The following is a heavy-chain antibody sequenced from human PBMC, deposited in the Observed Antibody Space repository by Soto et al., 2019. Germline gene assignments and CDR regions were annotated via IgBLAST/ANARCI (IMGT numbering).Heavy chain of an antibody. J-gene: IGHJ5*02. CDR3: ARVLRTMVRGVFNSIWFDP. V-gene: IGHV4-31*03. Sequence: SSETLSLTCTVSGGSISSGGYYWSWIRQHPGKGLEWIGYIYYSGSTYYNPSLKSRVTISVDTSKNQFSLKLSSVTAADTAVYYCARVLRTMVRGVFNSIWFDPWGQGTLVTVSS. D-gene: IGHD3-10*01. CDR1: GGSISSGGYY. CDR2: IYYSGST.